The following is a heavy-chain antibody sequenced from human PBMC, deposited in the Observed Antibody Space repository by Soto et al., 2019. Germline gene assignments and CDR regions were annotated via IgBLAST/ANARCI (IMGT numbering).Heavy chain of an antibody. CDR3: ARGRWFGELWSGAFDI. J-gene: IGHJ3*02. Sequence: GGSLRLSCAASGFPFSSYWMHWVRQAPGKGLVWVSRINSDGSSTSYADSVKGRFTISRDNAKNTPYLQMNSLRAEDTAVYYCARGRWFGELWSGAFDIWGQGTMVTVSS. CDR2: INSDGSST. V-gene: IGHV3-74*01. CDR1: GFPFSSYW. D-gene: IGHD3-10*01.